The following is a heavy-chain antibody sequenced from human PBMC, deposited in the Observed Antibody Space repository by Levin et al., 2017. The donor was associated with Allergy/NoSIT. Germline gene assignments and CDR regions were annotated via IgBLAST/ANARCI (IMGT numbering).Heavy chain of an antibody. V-gene: IGHV4-59*01. Sequence: SETLSLTCTVSGGSISSYYWSWIRQPPGKGLEWIGYIYYSGSTNYNPSLKSRVTISVDTSKNQFSLKLSSVTAADTAVYYCAREWLRWGSWFDPWGQGTLVTVSS. CDR3: AREWLRWGSWFDP. J-gene: IGHJ5*02. CDR1: GGSISSYY. D-gene: IGHD5-12*01. CDR2: IYYSGST.